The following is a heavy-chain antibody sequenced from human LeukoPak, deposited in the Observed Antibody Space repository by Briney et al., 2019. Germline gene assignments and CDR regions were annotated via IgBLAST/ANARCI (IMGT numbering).Heavy chain of an antibody. CDR2: IYTSGST. CDR3: ARDRGTWNDDGFDY. CDR1: GGSISSYY. J-gene: IGHJ4*02. Sequence: SETLSLTCTVSGGSISSYYWSWIRQPAGMGLEWIGRIYTSGSTNYNPSLKSRVTMSVDTSKNQFSLKLSSVTAADTAVYYCARDRGTWNDDGFDYWGQGTLVTVSS. D-gene: IGHD1-1*01. V-gene: IGHV4-4*07.